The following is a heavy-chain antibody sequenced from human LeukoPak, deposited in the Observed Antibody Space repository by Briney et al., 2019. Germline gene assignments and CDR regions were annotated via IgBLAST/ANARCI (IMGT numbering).Heavy chain of an antibody. CDR2: INRSGST. CDR1: GGSFSGYY. V-gene: IGHV4-34*01. J-gene: IGHJ6*03. D-gene: IGHD6-13*01. Sequence: PSETLSLTCAVYGGSFSGYYWSWIRQPPGKGLEWIGEINRSGSTNYNPSLKSRVTISVDTSKNQFSLKLSSVTAADTAVYYCARGGAAAGRNYYYMDVWGKGTTVTVSS. CDR3: ARGGAAAGRNYYYMDV.